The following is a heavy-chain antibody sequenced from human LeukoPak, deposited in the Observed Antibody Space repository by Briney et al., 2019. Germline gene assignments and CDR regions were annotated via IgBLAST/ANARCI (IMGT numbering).Heavy chain of an antibody. CDR3: ARVGTLIYYNGMDV. CDR2: ISSSASTV. CDR1: GYFFSSHE. V-gene: IGHV3-48*03. J-gene: IGHJ6*02. Sequence: GGSLRLSCVGSGYFFSSHEMNWVRQAPGKGLEWISYISSSASTVNYADSVKGRFTISRDNAKKSLFLQMNRLRAEDTAVYYCARVGTLIYYNGMDVWGQGTTVTVSS.